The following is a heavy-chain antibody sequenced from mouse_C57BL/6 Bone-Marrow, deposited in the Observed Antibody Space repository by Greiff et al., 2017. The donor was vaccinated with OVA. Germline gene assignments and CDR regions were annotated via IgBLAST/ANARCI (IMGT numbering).Heavy chain of an antibody. J-gene: IGHJ3*01. Sequence: EVQLQQSGPELVKPGASVKIPCKASGYTFTDYNMDWVKQSHGKSLEWIGDINPNNGGTNYNQKFKGKATLTVDKSSSTAYMELRSLTSEDTAVYYCAREGLLRFWFAYWGQGTLVTVSA. V-gene: IGHV1-18*01. CDR1: GYTFTDYN. CDR2: INPNNGGT. D-gene: IGHD1-1*01. CDR3: AREGLLRFWFAY.